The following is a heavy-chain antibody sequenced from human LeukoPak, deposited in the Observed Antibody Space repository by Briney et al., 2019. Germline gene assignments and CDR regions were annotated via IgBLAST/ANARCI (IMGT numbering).Heavy chain of an antibody. J-gene: IGHJ4*02. V-gene: IGHV4-39*01. CDR1: GGSSSSSNYY. CDR2: IYSSGST. CDR3: ASHQEGTMMSY. Sequence: KPSETLSLTCTVSGGSSSSSNYYWGWIRQPPGKGLEWIGIIYSSGSTHCNPSLKSRVTISLDTSRNQFSLNLHSVTDADTAVYYCASHQEGTMMSYWGQGTLLTVSS. D-gene: IGHD3-22*01.